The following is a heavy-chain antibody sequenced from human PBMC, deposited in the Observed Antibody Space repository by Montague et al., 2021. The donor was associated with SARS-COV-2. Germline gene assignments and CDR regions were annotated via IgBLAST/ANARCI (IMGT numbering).Heavy chain of an antibody. CDR2: DNYGSTT. CDR3: VRATLYMDV. J-gene: IGHJ6*03. V-gene: IGHV3-74*01. CDR1: GFPLSGSW. Sequence: SRSLSFAASGFPLSGSWMHWVRQAPGKGLVWVSDNYGSTTNYAASVKGRFTVSRDNARNSLYLQMNSLRAEDTAVYYCVRATLYMDVWGEGTTVAVSS.